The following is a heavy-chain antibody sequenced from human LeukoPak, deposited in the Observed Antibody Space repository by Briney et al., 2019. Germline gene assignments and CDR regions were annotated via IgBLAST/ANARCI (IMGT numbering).Heavy chain of an antibody. CDR2: ISDDVTTT. CDR1: GFTFSTYG. J-gene: IGHJ5*02. Sequence: PAGSLRLSCAASGFTFSTYGMSWVRQAPGKGLEWVSTISDDVTTTYYTDSVKGRFTISRDNSETMLYLQLNTLRAEDTAIYYCARGGVPEATSGWFDPWGQGTLVTVSS. V-gene: IGHV3-23*01. D-gene: IGHD6-25*01. CDR3: ARGGVPEATSGWFDP.